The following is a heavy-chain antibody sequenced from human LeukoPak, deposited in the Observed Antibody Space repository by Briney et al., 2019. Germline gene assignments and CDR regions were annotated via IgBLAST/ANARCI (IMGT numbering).Heavy chain of an antibody. CDR3: ARGMIAAAGRAFDY. Sequence: ASVKVSFKTSGYTFSDYYINWVRQAHGQGLEWMGWINPNSGGTNSAQSFQGRVTMTRDTSISTAYMDLNSLRSDDTAVYYCARGMIAAAGRAFDYWGQGTLVTVSS. J-gene: IGHJ4*02. CDR1: GYTFSDYY. D-gene: IGHD6-25*01. CDR2: INPNSGGT. V-gene: IGHV1-2*02.